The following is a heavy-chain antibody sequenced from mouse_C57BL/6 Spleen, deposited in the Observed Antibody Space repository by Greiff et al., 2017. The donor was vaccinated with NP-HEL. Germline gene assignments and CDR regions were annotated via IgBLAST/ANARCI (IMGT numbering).Heavy chain of an antibody. J-gene: IGHJ1*03. CDR2: IYPSDSET. D-gene: IGHD1-1*01. CDR1: GYTFTSYW. V-gene: IGHV1-61*01. Sequence: QVQLQQPGAELVRPGSSVKLSCKASGYTFTSYWMDWVKQRPGQGLEWIGNIYPSDSETHYNQKFKDKATLTVDKSSSTAYMQLSSLTSEDSAVYYCARRDYYGSSSNWYFDVWGTGTTVTVSS. CDR3: ARRDYYGSSSNWYFDV.